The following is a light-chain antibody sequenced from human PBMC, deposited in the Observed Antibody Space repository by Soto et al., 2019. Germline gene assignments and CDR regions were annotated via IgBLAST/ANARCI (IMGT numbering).Light chain of an antibody. J-gene: IGLJ1*01. V-gene: IGLV2-14*01. Sequence: QSVLAQPASVSGSPGQSITISCTGTSSDIGNYKYVSWYQHHPGKAPKLIIYEVTNRPSGVSNRFSGSKSGNTASLTISGLLAEDESDYYCSLYTSSNTRVFGSGTKVTVL. CDR2: EVT. CDR3: SLYTSSNTRV. CDR1: SSDIGNYKY.